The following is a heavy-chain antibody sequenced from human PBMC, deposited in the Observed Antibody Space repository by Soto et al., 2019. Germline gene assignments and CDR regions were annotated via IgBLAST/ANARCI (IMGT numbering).Heavy chain of an antibody. J-gene: IGHJ5*02. D-gene: IGHD2-15*01. CDR2: ISSSSSYT. CDR1: GFTFSDYY. Sequence: ESGGGLVKPGGSLRLSCAASGFTFSDYYMSWIRQAPGKGLEWVSYISSSSSYTNYADSVKGRFTISRDNAKNSLYLQMNSLRAEDMAVYYCARENCSGGSCYGGWFDPWGQGTLVTVSS. CDR3: ARENCSGGSCYGGWFDP. V-gene: IGHV3-11*06.